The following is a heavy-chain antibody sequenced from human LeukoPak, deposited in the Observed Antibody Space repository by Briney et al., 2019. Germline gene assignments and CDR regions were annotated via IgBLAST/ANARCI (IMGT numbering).Heavy chain of an antibody. CDR2: ISAYNGNT. D-gene: IGHD5-12*01. CDR1: GYTFTSYG. J-gene: IGHJ4*02. V-gene: IGHV1-18*01. Sequence: ASVKVSCKASGYTFTSYGFSWVRQAPGQGLEWMGWISAYNGNTKYTQKLPGRVTMTTDTSTSAAYMELRGLRSDDTAVYLCARDKGGYDFDYWGQGTLVTVSS. CDR3: ARDKGGYDFDY.